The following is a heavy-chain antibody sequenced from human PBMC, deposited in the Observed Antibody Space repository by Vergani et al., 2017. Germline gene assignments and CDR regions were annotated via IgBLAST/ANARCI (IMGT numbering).Heavy chain of an antibody. V-gene: IGHV4-61*02. CDR3: ARDPLYSTTWPFLHHDMDV. D-gene: IGHD6-13*01. J-gene: IGHJ6*02. CDR2: FYTGGGT. Sequence: QVQLQESGPGLVRPSQTLSLTCTVSGGSISSGSYYWSWFRQPAGKGLGWIGRFYTGGGTSDNPALKSRVTISVDTSKNQFSLQLRSVTAADTAVYYCARDPLYSTTWPFLHHDMDVWGQGTTVTVSS. CDR1: GGSISSGSYY.